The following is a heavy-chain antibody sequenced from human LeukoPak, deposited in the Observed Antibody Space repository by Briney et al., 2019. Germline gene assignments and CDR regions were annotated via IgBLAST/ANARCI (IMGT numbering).Heavy chain of an antibody. CDR3: ARDLNGGWFDP. V-gene: IGHV1-18*01. Sequence: GASVKVSCKASGYTFINYGVSWVRQAPGQGLEWMGWISPYNGNTDYAQKFQGRVTMTTDTSTSIAYMELRSLGSDDTAVYFCARDLNGGWFDPWGQGTLVTVSS. J-gene: IGHJ5*02. D-gene: IGHD3-10*01. CDR1: GYTFINYG. CDR2: ISPYNGNT.